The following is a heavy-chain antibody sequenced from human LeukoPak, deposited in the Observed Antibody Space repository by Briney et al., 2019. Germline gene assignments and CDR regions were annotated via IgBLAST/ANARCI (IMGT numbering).Heavy chain of an antibody. D-gene: IGHD2-15*01. J-gene: IGHJ3*02. V-gene: IGHV3-21*01. CDR1: GFTFSSNG. Sequence: GGSLRLSCAASGFTFSSNGMNWVRQAPGEGLEWVSSISTSSSYIYYADSVKGRFTISRDNARHSLYLQMNSLRAEDTAVYCCAKGLDVVSATNDAFDIWGQGTMVIVSS. CDR3: AKGLDVVSATNDAFDI. CDR2: ISTSSSYI.